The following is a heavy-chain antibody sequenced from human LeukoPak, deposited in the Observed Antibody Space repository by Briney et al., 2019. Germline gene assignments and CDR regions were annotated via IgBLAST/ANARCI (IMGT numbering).Heavy chain of an antibody. Sequence: GGPLRLSCAASGFAFSAYWMHWVRQAPGKGLEWVSRINEDATTITYADSVKGRFIISRDNSKKSLYLQMNNLRAEDTAVYYCVRDLILVWTPGDDFDFWGQGTLVIVSS. D-gene: IGHD3-16*01. CDR1: GFAFSAYW. J-gene: IGHJ4*02. CDR2: INEDATTI. V-gene: IGHV3-74*01. CDR3: VRDLILVWTPGDDFDF.